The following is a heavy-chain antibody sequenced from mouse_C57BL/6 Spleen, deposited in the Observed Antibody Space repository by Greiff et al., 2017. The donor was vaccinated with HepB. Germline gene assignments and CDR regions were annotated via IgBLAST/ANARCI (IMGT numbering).Heavy chain of an antibody. CDR1: GYAFSSSW. D-gene: IGHD3-2*02. CDR2: IYPGDGDT. J-gene: IGHJ2*01. V-gene: IGHV1-82*01. CDR3: ARSGGCYFDY. Sequence: VQLQESGPELVKPGASVKISCKASGYAFSSSWMNWVKQRPGKGLEWIGRIYPGDGDTNYNEKFKGKATLTADKSSSTAYMQLSSLTSEDSAVYFCARSGGCYFDYWGQGTTLTVSS.